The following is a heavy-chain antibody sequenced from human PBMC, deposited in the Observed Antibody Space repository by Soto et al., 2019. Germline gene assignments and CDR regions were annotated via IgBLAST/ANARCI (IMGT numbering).Heavy chain of an antibody. CDR1: GLTSSGIE. CDR2: ISASGDTV. V-gene: IGHV3-48*03. Sequence: VRLVESGGGFLQAGGALRLSCVVSGLTSSGIELTWVRQGPGKGLEWTSYISASGDTVEYADSVRGRFTISRDNAKQTLFLQVSALRVEDTGVYYCAGLSVTGGVDVWGQGTTVTVSS. J-gene: IGHJ6*02. CDR3: AGLSVTGGVDV. D-gene: IGHD2-21*02.